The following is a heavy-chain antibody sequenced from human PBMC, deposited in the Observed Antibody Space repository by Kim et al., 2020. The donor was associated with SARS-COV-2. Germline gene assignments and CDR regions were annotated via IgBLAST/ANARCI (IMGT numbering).Heavy chain of an antibody. CDR3: ASGWRGGGTWYYFDF. CDR2: IHYTGST. J-gene: IGHJ4*02. Sequence: SETLSLTCSVSGVSLSTNHYYWSWIRQTPGKGLEYIGYIHYTGSTTYNVSLKSRVTISRDTSKNQFSLKLTSVTAADTAVYFCASGWRGGGTWYYFDFWGQGTLVTVSS. V-gene: IGHV4-61*01. CDR1: GVSLSTNHYY. D-gene: IGHD3-16*01.